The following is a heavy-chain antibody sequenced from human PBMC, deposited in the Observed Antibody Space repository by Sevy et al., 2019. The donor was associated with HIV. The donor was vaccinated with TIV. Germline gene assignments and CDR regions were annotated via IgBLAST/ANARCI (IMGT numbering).Heavy chain of an antibody. CDR2: IRNRPNSYTT. V-gene: IGHV3-72*01. CDR3: VRGPNCGVSRSQQISPYCFDI. Sequence: GGSLRLSCAASGFTFSDHYVDWVRQAPGKGLEWVGRIRNRPNSYTTEYAASVKGRFTISRDDSRNSVYLQMNSLKTQGSAVYYCVRGPNCGVSRSQQISPYCFDIWGNGATVTVSS. D-gene: IGHD2-21*01. J-gene: IGHJ6*03. CDR1: GFTFSDHY.